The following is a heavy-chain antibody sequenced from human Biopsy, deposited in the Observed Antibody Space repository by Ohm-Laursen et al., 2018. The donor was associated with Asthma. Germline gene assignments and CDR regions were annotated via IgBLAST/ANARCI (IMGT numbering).Heavy chain of an antibody. V-gene: IGHV1-24*01. CDR1: GYSLTDLS. J-gene: IGHJ4*02. CDR3: ASDFPKDYVRYNFQF. Sequence: SSVKVSCKISGYSLTDLSMHWVRQAPGQGLEWMGGHDHGEGGTVNARRFQGRVTMTEDTSTDTAYMELSSLSSDDTAVYYCASDFPKDYVRYNFQFWGQGTLVTVSS. D-gene: IGHD4-17*01. CDR2: HDHGEGGT.